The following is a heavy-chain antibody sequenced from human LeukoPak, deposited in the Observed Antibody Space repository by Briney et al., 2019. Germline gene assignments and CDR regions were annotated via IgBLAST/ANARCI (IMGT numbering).Heavy chain of an antibody. V-gene: IGHV3-30-3*01. J-gene: IGHJ4*02. D-gene: IGHD1-26*01. CDR3: AKDPMQWELLPADYYFDY. CDR2: ISYDGSNK. Sequence: SGGSLRLSCAASGFTFSSYAMHWVRQAPGKGLEWVAVISYDGSNKYYADSVKGRFTISRDNSKNTLYLQMNSLRAEDTAVYYCAKDPMQWELLPADYYFDYWGQGTLVTVSS. CDR1: GFTFSSYA.